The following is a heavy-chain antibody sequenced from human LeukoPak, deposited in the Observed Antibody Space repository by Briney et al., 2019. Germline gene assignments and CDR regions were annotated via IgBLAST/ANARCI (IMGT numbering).Heavy chain of an antibody. Sequence: GGSLRLSCAASGFTFSSYSMHWVRQAPRKGLEWDSSIMSSSSYIHYADSVKGRFTISRDNAKNSLYLQMNSLRAEDTAVYYCARENDFWSGYPSDYWGQGTQVTVSS. D-gene: IGHD3-3*01. J-gene: IGHJ4*02. CDR2: IMSSSSYI. V-gene: IGHV3-21*01. CDR3: ARENDFWSGYPSDY. CDR1: GFTFSSYS.